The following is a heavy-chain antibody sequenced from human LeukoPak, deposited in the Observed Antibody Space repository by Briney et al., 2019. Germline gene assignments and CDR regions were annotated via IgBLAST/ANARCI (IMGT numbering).Heavy chain of an antibody. J-gene: IGHJ4*02. CDR2: ISSSSSYI. CDR3: ARDDNWNDVGFDY. Sequence: PXGSLRLSCAASGFTFSSYSMNWVRQAPGKGLEGVSSISSSSSYIYYADSVKGRFTISRDNAKNSLYLQMNSLRAEDTAVYYCARDDNWNDVGFDYWGQGTLVTVSS. D-gene: IGHD1-1*01. V-gene: IGHV3-21*01. CDR1: GFTFSSYS.